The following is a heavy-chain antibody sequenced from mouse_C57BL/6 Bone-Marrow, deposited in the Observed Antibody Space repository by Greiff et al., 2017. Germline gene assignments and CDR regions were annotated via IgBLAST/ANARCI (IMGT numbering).Heavy chain of an antibody. CDR3: ARRRPYAIDN. J-gene: IGHJ4*01. D-gene: IGHD1-2*01. CDR2: IYPRSGNT. Sequence: QVQLQQSGAELARPGASVKLSCKVSGYTFPSSGISWVKQRTGQGLEWIGEIYPRSGNTYYNEKFMGKATLTADTSSSTAYMELRSLTSEDSAVYFCARRRPYAIDNRGQGTSDTASS. CDR1: GYTFPSSG. V-gene: IGHV1-81*01.